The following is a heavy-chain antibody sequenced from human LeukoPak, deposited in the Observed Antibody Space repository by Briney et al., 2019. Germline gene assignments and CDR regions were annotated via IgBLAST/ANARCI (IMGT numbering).Heavy chain of an antibody. CDR1: GGSISSSSYY. Sequence: SETLSLTCTVSGGSISSSSYYWGWLRQPQGKGLEWIGSIYYSGSTYYNPSLKSRVTISVDTSKNQFSLKLSSVTAADTAVYYCARCPDSSGYDFYFDYWGQGTLVTVSS. CDR2: IYYSGST. J-gene: IGHJ4*02. CDR3: ARCPDSSGYDFYFDY. V-gene: IGHV4-39*01. D-gene: IGHD3-22*01.